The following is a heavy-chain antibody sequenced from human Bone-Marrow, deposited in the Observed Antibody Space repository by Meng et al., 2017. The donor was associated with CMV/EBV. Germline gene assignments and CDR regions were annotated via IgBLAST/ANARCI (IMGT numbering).Heavy chain of an antibody. CDR1: GGSISSYY. Sequence: SEILSLTCTVSGGSISSYYWSWIRQPPGKGLECIGYIYYSGSTNYNPSLKSRVTISVDTSKNQFSLKLSSVTAADTAVYYCAREGIIAVAGTGFHYWGQGTLVTVSS. V-gene: IGHV4-59*01. CDR3: AREGIIAVAGTGFHY. J-gene: IGHJ4*02. D-gene: IGHD6-19*01. CDR2: IYYSGST.